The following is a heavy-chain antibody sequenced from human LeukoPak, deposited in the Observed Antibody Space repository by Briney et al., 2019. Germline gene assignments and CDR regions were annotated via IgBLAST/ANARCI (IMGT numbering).Heavy chain of an antibody. Sequence: GGSLRLSCAASGFTFSSYSMNWVRQAPGKGLEWVSSISSSSSSYIYYADSVKGRFTISRDNAKNSLYLQMNSLRAEDTAVYYCAREPDCSGGSCYSNFDYWGQGTLVTVSS. V-gene: IGHV3-21*01. J-gene: IGHJ4*02. CDR2: ISSSSSSYI. CDR1: GFTFSSYS. CDR3: AREPDCSGGSCYSNFDY. D-gene: IGHD2-15*01.